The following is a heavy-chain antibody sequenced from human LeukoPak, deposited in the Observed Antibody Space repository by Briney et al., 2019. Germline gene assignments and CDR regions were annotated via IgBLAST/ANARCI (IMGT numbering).Heavy chain of an antibody. CDR2: INHSGST. V-gene: IGHV4-34*01. J-gene: IGHJ4*02. CDR3: AGVIFRGGSSWFFDY. CDR1: GGSFSGYY. D-gene: IGHD6-13*01. Sequence: SETLSLTCAVYGGSFSGYYWSWIRQPPGKGLEWIGEINHSGSTNYNPSLKSRATISVDTSKNQFSLKLSSVTAADTAVYYCAGVIFRGGSSWFFDYWGQGTLVTVSS.